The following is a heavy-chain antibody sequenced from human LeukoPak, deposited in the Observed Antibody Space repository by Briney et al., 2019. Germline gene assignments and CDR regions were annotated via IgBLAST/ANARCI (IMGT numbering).Heavy chain of an antibody. D-gene: IGHD3-16*01. J-gene: IGHJ4*02. CDR3: ARAFYTNTLIEYYFDY. Sequence: GGSLRLSCAASGFTLSSYNMNWVRQAPGKGLEWVSFISSSSYIHYADSLKGRFAISRDNAKNSLYLQMNGLRAEDTAVYYCARAFYTNTLIEYYFDYWGQGTLVTVSS. CDR2: ISSSSYI. CDR1: GFTLSSYN. V-gene: IGHV3-21*04.